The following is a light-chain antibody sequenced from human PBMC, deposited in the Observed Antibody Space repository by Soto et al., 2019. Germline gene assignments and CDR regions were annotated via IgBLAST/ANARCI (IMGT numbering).Light chain of an antibody. CDR3: QQYIRWPLT. J-gene: IGKJ4*01. CDR2: GAS. CDR1: QSVSSN. Sequence: EIVMTQSPATLSVSPGERATLSCRASQSVSSNLAWYQQKPGQAPSLLIYGASTRATGTPARFSGSGPGTECTLTISSLQSEDFAVYYCQQYIRWPLTLGGGTKVDIK. V-gene: IGKV3-15*01.